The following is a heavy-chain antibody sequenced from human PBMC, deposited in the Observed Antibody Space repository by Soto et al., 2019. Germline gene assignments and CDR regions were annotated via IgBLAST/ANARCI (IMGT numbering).Heavy chain of an antibody. CDR2: ISNDGNNV. CDR1: GFTFSDFP. CDR3: AREMGDAYASGLLDY. J-gene: IGHJ4*02. D-gene: IGHD3-10*01. V-gene: IGHV3-30-3*01. Sequence: GGSLRLSCVASGFTFSDFPLHWVRRAPGKGLEWAAVISNDGNNVSYSDSVKGRFTISRDNSKTTVYLQMNSLRADDMAVYHCAREMGDAYASGLLDYLGQGTRFTVPS.